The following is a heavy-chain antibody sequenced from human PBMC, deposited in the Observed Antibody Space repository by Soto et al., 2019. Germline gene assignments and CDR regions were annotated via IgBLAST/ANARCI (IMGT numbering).Heavy chain of an antibody. D-gene: IGHD3-3*01. CDR3: ANGRFLEWLLPDNWFDP. J-gene: IGHJ5*02. CDR1: GFTFSDYS. V-gene: IGHV3-23*01. CDR2: ISGSGGST. Sequence: GGSLRLSCAASGFTFSDYSMNWVRQAPGKGLEWVSAISGSGGSTFYADFVKGRFTISRDSSKNTLNLQMNSLRAEDTAVYYCANGRFLEWLLPDNWFDPWGQGTLVTVSS.